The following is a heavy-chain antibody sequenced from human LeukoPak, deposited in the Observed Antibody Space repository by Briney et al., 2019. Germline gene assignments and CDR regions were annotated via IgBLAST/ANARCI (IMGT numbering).Heavy chain of an antibody. Sequence: GGSLRLSCAASGFTVSNNYMSWVRQAPGKGLEWVSVIHTGGSTYYADSVKGRFTISRDNSKNTLYLQMNRLRAEDTAVYYCARRAEIFSGYDLLDYWGQGTLVTVSS. V-gene: IGHV3-66*01. J-gene: IGHJ4*02. CDR3: ARRAEIFSGYDLLDY. D-gene: IGHD5-12*01. CDR1: GFTVSNNY. CDR2: IHTGGST.